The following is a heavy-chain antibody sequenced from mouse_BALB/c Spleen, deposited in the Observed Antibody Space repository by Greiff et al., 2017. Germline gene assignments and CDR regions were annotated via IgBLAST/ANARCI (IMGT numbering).Heavy chain of an antibody. Sequence: QVQLKESGAELVRPGSSVKISCKASGYAFSSYWMNWVKQRPGQGLEWIGQIYPGDGDTNYNGKFKGKATLTADKSSSTAYMQLSSLTSEDSAVYFCARAAGVDYWGQGTSVTVSS. V-gene: IGHV1-80*01. CDR3: ARAAGVDY. CDR2: IYPGDGDT. CDR1: GYAFSSYW. J-gene: IGHJ4*01.